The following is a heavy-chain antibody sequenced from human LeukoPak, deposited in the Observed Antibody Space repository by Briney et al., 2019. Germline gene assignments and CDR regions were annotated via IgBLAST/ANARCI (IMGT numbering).Heavy chain of an antibody. J-gene: IGHJ4*02. V-gene: IGHV3-7*01. CDR3: ARDRYCSDSSCPHFDY. CDR1: GFTFSHYW. D-gene: IGHD2-15*01. Sequence: WGSLSLSCTASGFTFSHYWRSWVRQAAGKGLQWVADIKHDGSAKYNVDSVKGRFTISRDNAKNSMYLQMNTLRAEDTAVYYCARDRYCSDSSCPHFDYWGQGTLVTVSS. CDR2: IKHDGSAK.